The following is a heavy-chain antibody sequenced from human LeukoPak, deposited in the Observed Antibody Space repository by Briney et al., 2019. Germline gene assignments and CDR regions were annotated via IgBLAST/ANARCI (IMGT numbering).Heavy chain of an antibody. Sequence: ASVTVSCKASSYTFTSYGISWVRQAPGQGLEWMGWISAYNGNTNYAQKFQGRVTMTTDTFTSTAYMELRSLRSDDTAVYYCARDSRYDEGYWGQGTLVTVSS. J-gene: IGHJ4*02. D-gene: IGHD5-12*01. CDR1: SYTFTSYG. CDR3: ARDSRYDEGY. CDR2: ISAYNGNT. V-gene: IGHV1-18*01.